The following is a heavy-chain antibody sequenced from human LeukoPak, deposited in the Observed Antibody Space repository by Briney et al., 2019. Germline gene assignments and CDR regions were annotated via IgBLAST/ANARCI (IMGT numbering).Heavy chain of an antibody. CDR2: ISAYNGNT. J-gene: IGHJ6*02. D-gene: IGHD2-2*01. Sequence: ASVKVSCKASGYTFTSYGISWVRQAPGQGLEWMGWISAYNGNTNYAQKLQGRVTMTTDTSTSTAYMELRSLRSDDTAVYYCARDPGQPKSYYYYGMDVWGQGTTATVSS. CDR3: ARDPGQPKSYYYYGMDV. CDR1: GYTFTSYG. V-gene: IGHV1-18*01.